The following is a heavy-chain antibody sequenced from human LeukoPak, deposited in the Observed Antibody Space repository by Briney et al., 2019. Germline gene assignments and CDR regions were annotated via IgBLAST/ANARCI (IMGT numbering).Heavy chain of an antibody. CDR1: GFTFSTYG. Sequence: GGSLRLSCAASGFTFSTYGMHWVRQAPGKGLEWVAFIRYDGSNKHYADSVKGRFTISRDNSKNTLYLQMNSLRAEDTAVYYCAKVSSGYSYGYDAFDIWGQGTMVTVSS. CDR3: AKVSSGYSYGYDAFDI. V-gene: IGHV3-30*02. J-gene: IGHJ3*02. D-gene: IGHD5-18*01. CDR2: IRYDGSNK.